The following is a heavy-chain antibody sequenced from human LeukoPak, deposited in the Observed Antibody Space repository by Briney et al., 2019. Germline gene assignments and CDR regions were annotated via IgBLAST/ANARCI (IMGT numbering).Heavy chain of an antibody. CDR1: GYTFSTYP. CDR2: INAGNGNT. CDR3: ARDHVVPAASTYYYYGMDV. D-gene: IGHD2-2*01. V-gene: IGHV1-3*01. J-gene: IGHJ6*02. Sequence: ASVKVSCKASGYTFSTYPMNWVRQAPGQGLEWMGWINAGNGNTKYSQKFQGRVTITRDTSASTAYMELSSLRSEDTAVYYCARDHVVPAASTYYYYGMDVWGQGTTVTVSS.